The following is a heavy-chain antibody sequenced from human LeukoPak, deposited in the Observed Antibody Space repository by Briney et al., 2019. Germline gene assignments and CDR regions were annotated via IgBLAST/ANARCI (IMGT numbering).Heavy chain of an antibody. V-gene: IGHV3-30*02. CDR2: IRYDGSNK. D-gene: IGHD3-10*01. Sequence: GGSLRLSCAASGFTFSSYGMYWVRQAPGKGLEWVAFIRYDGSNKYYADSVKGRFTISRDNSKNTLYLQMNSLRAEDTAVYYCAKGGITMVRGVIFDYWGQGTLVTVSS. J-gene: IGHJ4*02. CDR1: GFTFSSYG. CDR3: AKGGITMVRGVIFDY.